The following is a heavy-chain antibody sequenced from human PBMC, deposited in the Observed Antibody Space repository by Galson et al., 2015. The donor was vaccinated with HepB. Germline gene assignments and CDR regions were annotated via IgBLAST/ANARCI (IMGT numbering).Heavy chain of an antibody. CDR1: GVTIPSYS. CDR3: ARNPSSYDYYNMDI. J-gene: IGHJ6*02. CDR2: ISAGSTTI. V-gene: IGHV3-48*01. Sequence: SLRLSCAASGVTIPSYSMNWVRKAPGKGLEWLAYISAGSTTIYYAASVKGRLTISRDNAKNFLYLHMNSLRGEDTAVYYCARNPSSYDYYNMDIWGHGTTVTVSS.